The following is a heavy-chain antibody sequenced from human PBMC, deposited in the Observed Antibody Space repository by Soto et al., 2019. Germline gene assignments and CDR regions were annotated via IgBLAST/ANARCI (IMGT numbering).Heavy chain of an antibody. D-gene: IGHD2-15*01. V-gene: IGHV1-58*01. CDR1: GFTFTSSA. Sequence: SVKVSCKASGFTFTSSAVQWVRKARGQRLEWIGWIVVGSGNRNYAQKFQERVTITRDMSTSTAYMELSSLRSEDTAVYYCAAEDCSLYFDYGCQGTLVTVSS. CDR3: AAEDCSLYFDY. J-gene: IGHJ4*02. CDR2: IVVGSGNR.